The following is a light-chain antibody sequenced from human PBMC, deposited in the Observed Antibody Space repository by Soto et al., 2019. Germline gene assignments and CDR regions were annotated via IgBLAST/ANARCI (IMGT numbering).Light chain of an antibody. J-gene: IGLJ3*02. V-gene: IGLV1-40*01. CDR1: SSNIGAGYD. CDR3: QSYDSSLSAWV. CDR2: GDN. Sequence: QSVLTQPPSVSGAPGQRVTIPCTGSSSNIGAGYDVHWYQQLPGTAPKLLIYGDNNRPSGVPDRFSGSKSGTSASLAITGLQAEDEADYYCQSYDSSLSAWVFGGGTKLTVL.